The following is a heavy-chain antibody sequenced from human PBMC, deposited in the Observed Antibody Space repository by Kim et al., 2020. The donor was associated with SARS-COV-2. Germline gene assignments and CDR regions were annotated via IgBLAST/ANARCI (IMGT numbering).Heavy chain of an antibody. D-gene: IGHD3-10*01. CDR2: ISYDGSNK. J-gene: IGHJ6*01. CDR3: AKRNWFGELSNYYYYGM. CDR1: GFTFSSYG. Sequence: GGSLRLSCAASGFTFSSYGMHWVRQAPGKGLEWVAVISYDGSNKYYADSVKGRFTISRDNSKNTLYLQMNSLRAEDTAVYYCAKRNWFGELSNYYYYGM. V-gene: IGHV3-30*18.